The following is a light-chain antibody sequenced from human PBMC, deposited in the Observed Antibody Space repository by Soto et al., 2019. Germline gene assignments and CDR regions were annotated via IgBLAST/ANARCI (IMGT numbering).Light chain of an antibody. CDR1: SSDVGGYNY. Sequence: QSALTQPPSASGSPGQSVTISCTGTSSDVGGYNYVSWYQHHPGKAPRLMVYEVSKRPSGVPDRFSGSKSGNTASLTVSGFTTEDEADYYGTSYAGSLPVVFGGGTKLTVL. V-gene: IGLV2-8*01. J-gene: IGLJ2*01. CDR2: EVS. CDR3: TSYAGSLPVV.